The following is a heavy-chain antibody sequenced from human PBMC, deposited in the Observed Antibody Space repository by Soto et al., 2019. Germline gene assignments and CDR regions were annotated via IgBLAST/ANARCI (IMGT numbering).Heavy chain of an antibody. J-gene: IGHJ4*02. V-gene: IGHV3-23*01. CDR1: GFTFNDYA. Sequence: AGSLRLSCAASGFTFNDYAMAWVRQAPGQGLEWVSSISGSGGHSSYVDSVRGRFTISRDNVNNILSLDMSDLRAEDTALYYCAKDCRRLAVTGSAFDSWGQGALVTVSS. CDR3: AKDCRRLAVTGSAFDS. CDR2: ISGSGGHS. D-gene: IGHD6-19*01.